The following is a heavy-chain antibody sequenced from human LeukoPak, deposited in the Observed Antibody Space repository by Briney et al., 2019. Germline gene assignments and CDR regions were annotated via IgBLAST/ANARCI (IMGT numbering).Heavy chain of an antibody. CDR3: ARVPGRELRYFDWLLYRDYYFDY. D-gene: IGHD3-9*01. J-gene: IGHJ4*02. CDR2: ISSSSYI. CDR1: GFTFSSYS. V-gene: IGHV3-21*01. Sequence: PGGSLRLSCAASGFTFSSYSMNWVRQAPGKGLEWVSSISSSSYIYYADSVKGRFTISRDNAKNSLYLQMNSLRAEDTAVYYCARVPGRELRYFDWLLYRDYYFDYWGQGTLVTVSS.